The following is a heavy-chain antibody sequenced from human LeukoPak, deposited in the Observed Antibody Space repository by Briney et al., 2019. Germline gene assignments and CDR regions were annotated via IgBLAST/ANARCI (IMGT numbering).Heavy chain of an antibody. D-gene: IGHD3-10*01. V-gene: IGHV3-21*01. Sequence: TGGSLRLSCAVSGFTFSSYSMNWVRQAPGKGLEWVSSISSSSSYIYYADSVEGRFTISRDNAKNSLYLQMNSLRAEDTAVYYCARVDGSGIGSDYWGQGTLVTVSS. CDR2: ISSSSSYI. J-gene: IGHJ4*02. CDR1: GFTFSSYS. CDR3: ARVDGSGIGSDY.